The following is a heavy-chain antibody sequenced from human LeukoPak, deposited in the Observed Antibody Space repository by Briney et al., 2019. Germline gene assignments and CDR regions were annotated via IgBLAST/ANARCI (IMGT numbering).Heavy chain of an antibody. CDR3: SSTSSVTYYYGMDV. CDR1: GGTFSSYA. J-gene: IGHJ6*02. D-gene: IGHD2-2*01. Sequence: SVKVSCKASGGTFSSYAISWVRQAPGQGLEWMGRIIPVLGIANYAQKFQGRVTITADKSTSTAHMELSSLRSEDTAVYRCSSTSSVTYYYGMDVWGQGTTVTVSS. CDR2: IIPVLGIA. V-gene: IGHV1-69*04.